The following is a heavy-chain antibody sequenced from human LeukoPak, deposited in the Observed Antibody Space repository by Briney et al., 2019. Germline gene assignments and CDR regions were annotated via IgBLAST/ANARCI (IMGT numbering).Heavy chain of an antibody. CDR3: VRGDRRDF. V-gene: IGHV3-11*04. D-gene: IGHD3-16*01. J-gene: IGHJ4*02. Sequence: PGGSLRLSCAASGFTFSDYYMSWIRQAPGKGLEWVSSIDSSGVSTFCVASLRGRFTISRDNAKNSLYLQMNSLRAEDTAVYHCVRGDRRDFWGQGTLVTVSS. CDR1: GFTFSDYY. CDR2: IDSSGVST.